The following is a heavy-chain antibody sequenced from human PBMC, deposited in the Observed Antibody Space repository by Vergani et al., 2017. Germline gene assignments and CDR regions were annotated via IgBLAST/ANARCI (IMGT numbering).Heavy chain of an antibody. CDR1: GYTFTSYY. D-gene: IGHD1-26*01. CDR3: ATDLSLVGATHRGAFDI. V-gene: IGHV1-46*01. Sequence: QVQLVQSGAEVKKPGASVKVSCKASGYTFTSYYMHWVRQAPGQGLEWMGIINPSGGSTSYAQKFQGRVTMTRDTSTSTFYMELSSLRSEDTAVYYCATDLSLVGATHRGAFDIWGQGTMVTVSS. J-gene: IGHJ3*02. CDR2: INPSGGST.